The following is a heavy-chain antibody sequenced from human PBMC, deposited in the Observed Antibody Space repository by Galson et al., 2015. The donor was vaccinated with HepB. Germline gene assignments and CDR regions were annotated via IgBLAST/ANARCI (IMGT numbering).Heavy chain of an antibody. CDR3: SRDLARRSYSNVY. CDR2: IYSGGST. Sequence: SLRLSCAASGFTVSSNYMSWVRQAPGKGLEWVSVIYSGGSTYYADYVKGGITISRDNSKNTLYPQMNSLRAEDPAVYYCSRDLARRSYSNVYWGQGTLVTVSS. V-gene: IGHV3-66*01. J-gene: IGHJ4*02. D-gene: IGHD3-10*01. CDR1: GFTVSSNY.